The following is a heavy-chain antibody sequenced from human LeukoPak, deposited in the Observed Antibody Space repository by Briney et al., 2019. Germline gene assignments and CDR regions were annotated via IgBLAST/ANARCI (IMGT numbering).Heavy chain of an antibody. CDR2: ISYDGSNK. D-gene: IGHD6-13*01. CDR1: GFTFSSYS. CDR3: GREIIAAAGMGGGKDY. J-gene: IGHJ4*02. V-gene: IGHV3-30*03. Sequence: GGSLRLSCAASGFTFSSYSMNWVRQAPGRGLEWVGGISYDGSNKYYADSVKGRFTISRDNSKNTLYLQMNSLRAEDAAVYFCGREIIAAAGMGGGKDYWGRGTLVTVSS.